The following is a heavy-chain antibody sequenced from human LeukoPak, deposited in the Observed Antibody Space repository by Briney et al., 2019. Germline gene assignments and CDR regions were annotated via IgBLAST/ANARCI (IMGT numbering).Heavy chain of an antibody. CDR1: GFTFSQYW. V-gene: IGHV3-7*03. CDR2: IKHDGSEKQDGSEK. Sequence: GGSLRLSCAASGFTFSQYWMSWVRQAPGKGLEWVANIKHDGSEKQDGSEKNYVDSVKGRFTISRDNAKNSLYLQMNSLRAEDTAIYYCAKVSACYGCYLDYWGQGTLVTVS. CDR3: AKVSACYGCYLDY. J-gene: IGHJ4*02. D-gene: IGHD3-16*01.